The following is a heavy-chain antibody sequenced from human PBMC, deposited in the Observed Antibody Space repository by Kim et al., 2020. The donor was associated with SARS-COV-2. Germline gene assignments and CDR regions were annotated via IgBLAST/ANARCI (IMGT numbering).Heavy chain of an antibody. D-gene: IGHD6-13*01. CDR2: ILYDGSDK. J-gene: IGHJ4*02. CDR3: AKDYRDFVLAPAGPFDY. V-gene: IGHV3-30*18. CDR1: GFTFNSHG. Sequence: GGSLRLSCAASGFTFNSHGMHWVRQAPGKGLEWVAVILYDGSDKSYADSAKGRFTISRDNSKNTLYLQMNSLRVEDTAVYYCAKDYRDFVLAPAGPFDYWGQGTLVTVSS.